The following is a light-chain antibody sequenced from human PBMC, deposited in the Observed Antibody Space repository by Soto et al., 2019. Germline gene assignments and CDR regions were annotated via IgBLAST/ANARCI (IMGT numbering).Light chain of an antibody. J-gene: IGKJ2*01. V-gene: IGKV3-20*01. CDR3: QQYGSSPYT. Sequence: EIVLTQSPGTLSLSPGERASLSCRASQSVSVNYVAWYQQKPGQAPRLLIYSASSRATGIPDRFSGSGSGTDVTLTISRLEPEDFAMYYFQQYGSSPYTFGQETKLEIK. CDR1: QSVSVNY. CDR2: SAS.